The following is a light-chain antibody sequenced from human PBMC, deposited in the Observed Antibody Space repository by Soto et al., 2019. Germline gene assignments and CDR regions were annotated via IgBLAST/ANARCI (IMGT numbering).Light chain of an antibody. CDR1: QNVSRN. CDR2: GAS. CDR3: QQYNTWPYT. J-gene: IGKJ2*01. Sequence: ESVMTKSPATLSLSPGERATLACRASQNVSRNFAWYRHKPAQAPTLVIYGASTRATGIPARFSGSGSGTEFNLTISSLQSEAFAIYYCQQYNTWPYTFGQGTKLEIK. V-gene: IGKV3-15*01.